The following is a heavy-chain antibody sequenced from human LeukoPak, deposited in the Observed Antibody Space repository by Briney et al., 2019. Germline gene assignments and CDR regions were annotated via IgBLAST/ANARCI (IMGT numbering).Heavy chain of an antibody. V-gene: IGHV3-30*18. J-gene: IGHJ4*02. CDR2: ISYDGSNK. CDR3: AKEDVLRYFDWLPPLDY. D-gene: IGHD3-9*01. Sequence: PGRSLRLSCAASGFTFSSYGMHWVRQAPGKGLEWVAVISYDGSNKYYADSVKGRFTISRDNSKNTLYLQMSSLRAEDTAVYYCAKEDVLRYFDWLPPLDYWGQGTLVTVSS. CDR1: GFTFSSYG.